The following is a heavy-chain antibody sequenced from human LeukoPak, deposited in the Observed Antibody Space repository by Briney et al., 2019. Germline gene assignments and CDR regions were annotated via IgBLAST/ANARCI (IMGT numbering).Heavy chain of an antibody. Sequence: GGSLRLSCAASGFTFSSYGMHWVRQAPGKGLEWVAVICYDGSNKYYADSVKGRFTISRDNSKNTLYLQMNSLRAEDTAVYYCARDIWFGELCYFDYWGRGTLVTVSS. D-gene: IGHD3-10*01. CDR2: ICYDGSNK. V-gene: IGHV3-33*01. J-gene: IGHJ4*02. CDR1: GFTFSSYG. CDR3: ARDIWFGELCYFDY.